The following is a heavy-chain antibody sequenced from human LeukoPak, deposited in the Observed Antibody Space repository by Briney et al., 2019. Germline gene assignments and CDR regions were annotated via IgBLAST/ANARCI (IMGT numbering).Heavy chain of an antibody. CDR3: ARVGSGYDYFDY. V-gene: IGHV4-4*07. J-gene: IGHJ4*02. CDR2: VHGSGNT. Sequence: SETLSLTCTVSAGSISSYYWSWIRQPAGKGLVWIGGVHGSGNTKYNPLLMSRVTMSVDTSKNQFSLKLSSVTAADTAVYYCARVGSGYDYFDYWGQGALVTVSS. CDR1: AGSISSYY. D-gene: IGHD5-12*01.